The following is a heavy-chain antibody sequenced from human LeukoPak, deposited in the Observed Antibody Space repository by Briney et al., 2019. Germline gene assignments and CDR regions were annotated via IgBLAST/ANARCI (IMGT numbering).Heavy chain of an antibody. J-gene: IGHJ2*01. Sequence: PSETLSLTCAVSGGSISNYYCSWIRQPPGKGLEWLVYIHYSGYTNYNPSPKSRVTISVDTSKNQFSLNLSSVTAADTAVYYCARHWGSDWYFDLWGRGTLVTVSS. CDR3: ARHWGSDWYFDL. CDR2: IHYSGYT. V-gene: IGHV4-59*01. CDR1: GGSISNYY. D-gene: IGHD7-27*01.